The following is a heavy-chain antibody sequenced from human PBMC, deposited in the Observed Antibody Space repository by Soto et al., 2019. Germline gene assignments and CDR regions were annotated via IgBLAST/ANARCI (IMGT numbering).Heavy chain of an antibody. CDR2: IKQDGSET. CDR3: VRACNRAACPYYFDF. J-gene: IGHJ4*02. Sequence: GGSLRLSCAASGFTFSSYSMSWVRQAPGKGLEWVANIKQDGSETFHVDSVKGRFTISRDNAKNSLFLQMNSLRVEDTAVYYCVRACNRAACPYYFDFWGQAILVTVSS. CDR1: GFTFSSYS. D-gene: IGHD3-16*01. V-gene: IGHV3-7*01.